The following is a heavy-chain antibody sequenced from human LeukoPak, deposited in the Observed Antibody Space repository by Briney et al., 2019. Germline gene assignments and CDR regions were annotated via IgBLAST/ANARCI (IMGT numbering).Heavy chain of an antibody. CDR2: ISDSGRGAIT. Sequence: GGSLRLSCAASGFTFSTYAISWVRQAPGKGLEWVSAISDSGRGAITFYADSVKGRFTISRDNSKNTLYLQMNSLRAEDTAVYCCAKDSDRDGYKRYNWFDPWGQGTLVTVSS. CDR1: GFTFSTYA. V-gene: IGHV3-23*01. CDR3: AKDSDRDGYKRYNWFDP. D-gene: IGHD5-24*01. J-gene: IGHJ5*02.